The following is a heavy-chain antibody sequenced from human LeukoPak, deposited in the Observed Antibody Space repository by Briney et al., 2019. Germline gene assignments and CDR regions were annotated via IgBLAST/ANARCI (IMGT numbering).Heavy chain of an antibody. V-gene: IGHV4-34*01. D-gene: IGHD2-8*01. CDR3: ARGYDFDY. CDR1: GGSFSGYY. CDR2: IYYSGST. J-gene: IGHJ4*02. Sequence: SETLSLTCAVYGGSFSGYYWSWIRQHPGKGLEWIGYIYYSGSTYYNPSLKSRVTISVDTSKNQFSLKLSSVTAADTAVYYCARGYDFDYWGQGTLVTVSS.